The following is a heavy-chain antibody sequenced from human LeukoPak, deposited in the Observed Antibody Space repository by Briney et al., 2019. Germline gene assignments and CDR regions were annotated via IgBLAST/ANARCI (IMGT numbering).Heavy chain of an antibody. V-gene: IGHV3-21*01. Sequence: GGSLRLSCAASGFTFSSYSMNWVRQAPGKGLEWVSSISSSSSYIYYADSVKGRFTISRDNAKNSLYLQMNSLRAEDTAVYYCGIIAVAGWDAFDIWGQGTMVTVSS. D-gene: IGHD6-19*01. J-gene: IGHJ3*02. CDR2: ISSSSSYI. CDR3: GIIAVAGWDAFDI. CDR1: GFTFSSYS.